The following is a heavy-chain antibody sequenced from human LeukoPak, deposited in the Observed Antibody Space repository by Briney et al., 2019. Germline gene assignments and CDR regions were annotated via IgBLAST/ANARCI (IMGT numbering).Heavy chain of an antibody. CDR1: GFTFDDYG. Sequence: GRALRLSCEASGFTFDDYGMHCVRQAPGKALEGVSTISWKSASVGYVDSVKGRFTISRDNAKKTLYLQMNSLRPEDTALYYCAKDYGYSSSWYDYWGQGTLVTVSS. CDR3: AKDYGYSSSWYDY. D-gene: IGHD6-13*01. CDR2: ISWKSASV. V-gene: IGHV3-9*01. J-gene: IGHJ4*02.